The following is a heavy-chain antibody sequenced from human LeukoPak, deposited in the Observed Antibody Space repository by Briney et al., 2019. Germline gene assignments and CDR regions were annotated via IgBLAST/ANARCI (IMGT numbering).Heavy chain of an antibody. V-gene: IGHV3-23*01. CDR2: IRGSGGST. Sequence: GGSLRLSCAASGFTFTTYAMSWVRQAPGKGLEWVSAIRGSGGSTYYADSVKGRFTISRDNSKNTLYLQMNSLRAEDTAVYYCAKDPQYVLLWFGELPQRGFDYWGQGTLVTVSS. D-gene: IGHD3-10*01. CDR3: AKDPQYVLLWFGELPQRGFDY. CDR1: GFTFTTYA. J-gene: IGHJ4*02.